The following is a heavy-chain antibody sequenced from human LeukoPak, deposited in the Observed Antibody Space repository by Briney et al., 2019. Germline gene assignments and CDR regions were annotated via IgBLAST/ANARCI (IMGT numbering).Heavy chain of an antibody. J-gene: IGHJ4*02. D-gene: IGHD5-12*01. CDR2: IYNSGST. CDR1: GGSISSGGYS. V-gene: IGHV4-30-4*07. Sequence: SQTLSLTCAVSGGSISSGGYSWSWIRQPPGKGLEWIGYIYNSGSTTYNPSLKSRVTISVDTSKNQFSLNLSAVTAADTAVYYCARHYTYYGYAYYFDTWGQGTLVTVSS. CDR3: ARHYTYYGYAYYFDT.